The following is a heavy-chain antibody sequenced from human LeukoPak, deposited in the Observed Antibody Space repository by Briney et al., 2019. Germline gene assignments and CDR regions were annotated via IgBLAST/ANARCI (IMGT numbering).Heavy chain of an antibody. Sequence: ASVKVSCKASGYTFTSYGISWVRQAPGQGLEWMGWISAYNGNTNYAQKLQGRVTMTTDTSTSTAYMELRSLRSDGTAVYYCARDREARRFGYSYGLFDYWGQGTLVTVSS. V-gene: IGHV1-18*01. CDR2: ISAYNGNT. CDR1: GYTFTSYG. J-gene: IGHJ4*02. CDR3: ARDREARRFGYSYGLFDY. D-gene: IGHD5-18*01.